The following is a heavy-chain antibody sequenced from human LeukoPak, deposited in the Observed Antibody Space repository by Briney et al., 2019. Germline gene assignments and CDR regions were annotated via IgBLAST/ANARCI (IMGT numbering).Heavy chain of an antibody. CDR1: GFTFSSYA. CDR3: AKDRGIGSYYYGMDV. D-gene: IGHD2-15*01. J-gene: IGHJ6*02. V-gene: IGHV3-23*01. Sequence: QPGGSLRLSCAASGFTFSSYAMSWVRQAPGKGLEWVSGISGSGGSTYYADSVKGRFTISRDNSKNTLYLQMNSLRAEDTAVYYCAKDRGIGSYYYGMDVWGQGTTVTVSS. CDR2: ISGSGGST.